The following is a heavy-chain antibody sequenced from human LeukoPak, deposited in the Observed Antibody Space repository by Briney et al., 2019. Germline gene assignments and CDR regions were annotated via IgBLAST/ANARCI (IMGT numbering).Heavy chain of an antibody. CDR1: GGSISSYY. Sequence: PSETLSLTCTVSGGSISSYYWSWIRQPPGKGLEWIGYIYYSGSTNYNPSLKSRVTISVETSKNQFSLKLGSVTAADTAVYYCARVTGYMIEDYFDYWGQGTLVTVSS. D-gene: IGHD3-22*01. V-gene: IGHV4-59*01. J-gene: IGHJ4*02. CDR2: IYYSGST. CDR3: ARVTGYMIEDYFDY.